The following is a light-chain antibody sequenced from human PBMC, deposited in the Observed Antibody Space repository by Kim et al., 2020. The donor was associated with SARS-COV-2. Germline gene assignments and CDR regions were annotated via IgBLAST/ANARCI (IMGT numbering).Light chain of an antibody. J-gene: IGLJ2*01. Sequence: QSALTQPASVSGSPGPSITISCTGTSSDVGSYNLVSWYQQHTGKAPKLMIYEVSKRPSGVSNRFSGSKSGNTASLTISGLQAEDEADYYCCSYVVFG. CDR2: EVS. CDR3: CSYVV. V-gene: IGLV2-23*02. CDR1: SSDVGSYNL.